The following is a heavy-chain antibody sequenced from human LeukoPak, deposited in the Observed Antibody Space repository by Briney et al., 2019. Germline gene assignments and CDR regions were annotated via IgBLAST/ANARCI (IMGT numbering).Heavy chain of an antibody. CDR3: ARGSRIAVAGTYYYYGMDV. V-gene: IGHV4-59*01. J-gene: IGHJ6*02. CDR1: GGSISSYY. Sequence: SETLSLTCTVSGGSISSYYWSWIRQPPGKGLEWIGYIYYSGSTNYNPSLKSRVTISVDTSKNQFSLKLSSVTAADTAVYYCARGSRIAVAGTYYYYGMDVWGQGTTVTVSS. D-gene: IGHD6-19*01. CDR2: IYYSGST.